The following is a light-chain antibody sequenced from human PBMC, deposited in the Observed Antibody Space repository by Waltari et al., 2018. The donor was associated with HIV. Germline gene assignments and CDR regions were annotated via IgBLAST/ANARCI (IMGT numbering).Light chain of an antibody. J-gene: IGLJ3*02. CDR3: QTWGTGTWV. CDR1: SGHSNYA. V-gene: IGLV4-69*01. Sequence: ASLGASVKLTCTLTSGHSNYAIAWHQQQPEKGPRYLMNLNSDGSHNKGDGIPDRFSGSSSGAERYLTISSLQSEDEADYYCQTWGTGTWVFGGGTKLTVL. CDR2: LNSDGSH.